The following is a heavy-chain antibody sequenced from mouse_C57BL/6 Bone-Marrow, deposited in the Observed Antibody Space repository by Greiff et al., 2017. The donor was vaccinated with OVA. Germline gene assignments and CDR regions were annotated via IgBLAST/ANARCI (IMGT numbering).Heavy chain of an antibody. CDR2: IFPGSGST. CDR1: GYTFTDYY. D-gene: IGHD1-1*01. CDR3: ARGPNYYGSSSWFAY. Sequence: QVQLKQSGPELVKPGASVKISCKASGYTFTDYYINWVKQRPGQGLEWIGWIFPGSGSTYYNEKFKGKATLTVDKSSSTAYMLLSSLTSEDSAVYFCARGPNYYGSSSWFAYWGQGTLVTVSA. J-gene: IGHJ3*01. V-gene: IGHV1-75*01.